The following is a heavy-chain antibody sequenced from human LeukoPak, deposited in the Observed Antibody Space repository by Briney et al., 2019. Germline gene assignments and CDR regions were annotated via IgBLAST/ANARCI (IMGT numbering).Heavy chain of an antibody. V-gene: IGHV3-48*03. J-gene: IGHJ5*02. CDR1: GFTFSSSA. CDR3: ARDASYYGGDWFDP. Sequence: PGGSLRLSCAASGFTFSSSAMNWVRQAPGKGLEWVSYISSAASTRYYADSVKGRFTISRDNAKNSLYLQMNSLRGEDTAVYYCARDASYYGGDWFDPWGQGTLVTVSS. CDR2: ISSAASTR. D-gene: IGHD4-23*01.